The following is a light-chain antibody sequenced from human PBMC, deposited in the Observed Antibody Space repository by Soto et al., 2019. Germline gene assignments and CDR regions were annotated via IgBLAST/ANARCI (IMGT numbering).Light chain of an antibody. CDR1: QSVLYSSNNKNY. CDR2: WAS. CDR3: QQYYSTPRT. Sequence: DIVMTQSPDSLAVSLGERATINCKSSQSVLYSSNNKNYLAWYQQKPGQPPKLLIYWASTPESGVPDRFSGSGSETDFTLTISSLQAEDVAVYYCQQYYSTPRTFGQGTKVEIK. V-gene: IGKV4-1*01. J-gene: IGKJ1*01.